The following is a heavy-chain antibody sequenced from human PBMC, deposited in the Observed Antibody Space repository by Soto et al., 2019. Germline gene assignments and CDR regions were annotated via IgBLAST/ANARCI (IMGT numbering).Heavy chain of an antibody. CDR3: ARAESSSNWFDP. CDR2: IYTSGSA. CDR1: GGSIISYY. Sequence: SETLSLTCTVSGGSIISYYWSWIRQPAGKGLEWIGRIYTSGSANYNPSLKSRVTMSVDTSRNQFSLKLSSVTAADTAVYYCARAESSSNWFDPWGQGTLVTVSS. V-gene: IGHV4-4*07. J-gene: IGHJ5*02. D-gene: IGHD1-26*01.